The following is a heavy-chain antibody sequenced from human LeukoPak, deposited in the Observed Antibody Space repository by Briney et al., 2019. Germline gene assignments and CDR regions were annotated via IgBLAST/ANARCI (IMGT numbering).Heavy chain of an antibody. CDR3: ARDHNYAFDN. Sequence: GGSLRLSCTASGFSFSSYAMSWVRRAPGKGLEWISYIGISSGNTKYADSVKGRFTISADNARNSLYLQMNSLRVEDTAVYYCARDHNYAFDNWGQGTLVSVSS. CDR1: GFSFSSYA. J-gene: IGHJ4*02. CDR2: IGISSGNT. V-gene: IGHV3-48*04. D-gene: IGHD1-1*01.